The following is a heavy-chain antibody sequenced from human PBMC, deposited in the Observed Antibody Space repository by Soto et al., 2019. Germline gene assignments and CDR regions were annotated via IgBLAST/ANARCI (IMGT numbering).Heavy chain of an antibody. V-gene: IGHV3-30*18. J-gene: IGHJ4*01. CDR2: ISYDGNKK. D-gene: IGHD3-3*01. CDR3: TKTMTYFNDYNNTAFWSEDY. Sequence: GGSLRLSCEVSGFTFTDFGLDWVRQTPGKGLEWVAIISYDGNKKHYADSVKGRFIISRDNSKNTLFLQMDSLRPEDTAVYYCTKTMTYFNDYNNTAFWSEDYWGRGILVTVYS. CDR1: GFTFTDFG.